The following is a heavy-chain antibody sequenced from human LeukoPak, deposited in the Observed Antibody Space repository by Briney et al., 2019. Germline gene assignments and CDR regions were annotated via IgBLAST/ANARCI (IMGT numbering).Heavy chain of an antibody. CDR3: ARDLSPVVRASPMGY. CDR1: GFTFTSYG. Sequence: GGSLRLSCAASGFTFTSYGVHWVRQAPGKGLEWVALITYDGYYKYYSDSVKGRFTTSSDTSKNTMYLQMNSLRAEDTAVYYCARDLSPVVRASPMGYWGQGTLVTVSS. CDR2: ITYDGYYK. D-gene: IGHD3-10*01. J-gene: IGHJ4*02. V-gene: IGHV3-30*03.